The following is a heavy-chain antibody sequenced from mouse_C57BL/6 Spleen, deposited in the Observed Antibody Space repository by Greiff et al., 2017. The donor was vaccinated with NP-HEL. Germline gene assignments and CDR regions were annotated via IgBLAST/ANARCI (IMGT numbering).Heavy chain of an antibody. Sequence: QVQLKESGAELVRPGASVTLSCKASGYTFTDYEMHWVKQTPVHGLEWIGAIDPETGGTAYNQKFKGKAILTADKSSSTAYMELRSLTSEDSAVYYCTRGRRVITTVVVPPYWYFDVWGTGTTVTVSS. J-gene: IGHJ1*03. CDR3: TRGRRVITTVVVPPYWYFDV. D-gene: IGHD1-1*01. CDR2: IDPETGGT. CDR1: GYTFTDYE. V-gene: IGHV1-15*01.